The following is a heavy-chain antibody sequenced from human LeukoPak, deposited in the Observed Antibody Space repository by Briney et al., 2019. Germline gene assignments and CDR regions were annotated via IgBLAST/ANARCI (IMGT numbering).Heavy chain of an antibody. CDR1: GGSISSYY. D-gene: IGHD2-2*01. J-gene: IGHJ5*02. CDR3: ARDLAMLA. Sequence: SETLSLTCTVSGGSISSYYWSWIRQPPGKGLEWIGYIYYSGSTNYNPSLKSRVTISVDTSKNQFSLKLSSVTAADTVVYYCARDLAMLAWGQGTLVTVSS. V-gene: IGHV4-59*01. CDR2: IYYSGST.